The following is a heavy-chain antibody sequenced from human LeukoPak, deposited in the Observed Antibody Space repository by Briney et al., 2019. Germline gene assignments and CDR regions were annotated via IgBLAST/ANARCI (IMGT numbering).Heavy chain of an antibody. D-gene: IGHD6-6*01. CDR3: AKDSSYSSSSHFDY. J-gene: IGHJ4*02. CDR2: IWYGGDNK. V-gene: IGHV3-30*02. CDR1: GFTFSNYG. Sequence: GGSLRPSCAASGFTFSNYGMHWVRQAPGKGLEWVAVIWYGGDNKYYADSVKGRFTISRDNSKNTLYLQMNSLRAEDTAVYYCAKDSSYSSSSHFDYWGQGTLVTVSS.